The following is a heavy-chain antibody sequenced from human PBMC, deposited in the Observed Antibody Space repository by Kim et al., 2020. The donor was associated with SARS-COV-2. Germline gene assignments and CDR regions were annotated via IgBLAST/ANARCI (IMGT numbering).Heavy chain of an antibody. Sequence: GGSLRLSCAASGFTFSDYDMSWVRQAPGKGLDWVSSISGSAASTYYADSMKGRFIISRDNSKNTLYLQITGLRADDTALYYCAKDKVYSSGWFDSWGQGT. CDR3: AKDKVYSSGWFDS. D-gene: IGHD6-19*01. V-gene: IGHV3-23*01. J-gene: IGHJ5*01. CDR1: GFTFSDYD. CDR2: ISGSAAST.